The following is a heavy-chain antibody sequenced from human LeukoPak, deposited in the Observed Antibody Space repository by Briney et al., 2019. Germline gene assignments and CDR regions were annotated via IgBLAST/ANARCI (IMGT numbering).Heavy chain of an antibody. J-gene: IGHJ4*02. CDR3: ARGDLEWYYFDS. CDR2: IFYRGST. D-gene: IGHD3-3*01. CDR1: SGSVSGGGDY. V-gene: IGHV4-31*03. Sequence: SQTLSLTCTVSSGSVSGGGDYWNWIRQHPGKGLEWIGYIFYRGSTYYNPSLKSRVTISVDTSKNQFSLKLSSVTAADSAVYYCARGDLEWYYFDSWGLGTLVTVSS.